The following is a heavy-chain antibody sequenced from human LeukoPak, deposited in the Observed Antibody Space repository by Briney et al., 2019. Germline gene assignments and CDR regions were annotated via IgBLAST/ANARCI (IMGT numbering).Heavy chain of an antibody. CDR3: AKENNGPAAISAMVDY. D-gene: IGHD2-2*01. Sequence: PGGSLRLSCAASGFTFSSYAMSWVRQAPGKGLEWVSAISGSGGSTYYADSVKGRFTISRDNSKNTLYLQMSSLSAEDTAVYYCAKENNGPAAISAMVDYWGQGTLVTVSS. V-gene: IGHV3-23*01. J-gene: IGHJ4*02. CDR1: GFTFSSYA. CDR2: ISGSGGST.